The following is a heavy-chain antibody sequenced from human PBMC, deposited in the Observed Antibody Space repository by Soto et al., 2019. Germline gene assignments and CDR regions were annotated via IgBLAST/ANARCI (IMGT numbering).Heavy chain of an antibody. V-gene: IGHV5-10-1*01. Sequence: GESLKMSCRGSGYSFTAYWLNWVRKMPGKGLEWMGNIDPSGSYTNYSPSFQGHVTISADKSISTAYLQWSSLKASDTAMYYCVRYCSRTSCYKYYGMDVWGQGTTATVSS. J-gene: IGHJ6*02. CDR2: IDPSGSYT. CDR3: VRYCSRTSCYKYYGMDV. CDR1: GYSFTAYW. D-gene: IGHD2-2*02.